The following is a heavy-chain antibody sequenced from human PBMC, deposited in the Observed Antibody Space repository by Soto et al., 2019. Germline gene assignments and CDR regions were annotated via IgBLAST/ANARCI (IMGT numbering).Heavy chain of an antibody. CDR3: ARGDIVATIGAFDI. D-gene: IGHD5-12*01. CDR2: MNPNSGNT. J-gene: IGHJ3*02. V-gene: IGHV1-8*01. CDR1: GYTFTSYD. Sequence: ASVKVSCKASGYTFTSYDINWVRQATGQGLEWMGWMNPNSGNTNYAQKFQGWVTMTRNTSISTAYMELSRLRSDDTAVYYCARGDIVATIGAFDIWGQGTMVTVSS.